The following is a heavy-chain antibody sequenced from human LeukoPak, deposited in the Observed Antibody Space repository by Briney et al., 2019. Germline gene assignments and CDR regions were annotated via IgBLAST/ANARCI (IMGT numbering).Heavy chain of an antibody. Sequence: PSETQSLTCAVSGFSISSTYYGAWIRQTPGKGLEWIATITHSGNTYYISSLESRLTISLDTSKRHFSLRLTSVTAADTAVYYCARIDAPVATFDYWGLGTLVAVSS. V-gene: IGHV4-38-2*01. D-gene: IGHD2-21*01. J-gene: IGHJ4*02. CDR2: ITHSGNT. CDR1: GFSISSTYY. CDR3: ARIDAPVATFDY.